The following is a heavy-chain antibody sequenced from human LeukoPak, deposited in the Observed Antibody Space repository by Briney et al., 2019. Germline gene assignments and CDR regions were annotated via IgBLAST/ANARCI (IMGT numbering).Heavy chain of an antibody. V-gene: IGHV1-2*02. CDR1: VYTFIGNF. J-gene: IGHJ4*02. D-gene: IGHD5-12*01. CDR2: INPNSGGT. Sequence: ASVKVSCKAAVYTFIGNFIHWLRQAPGQGLEWMGWINPNSGGTQYAERFQGRVTMTRDTSINTAYMELSGLTSGYTVVYYCVELYSGYENFDYWGQGTLVTVSS. CDR3: VELYSGYENFDY.